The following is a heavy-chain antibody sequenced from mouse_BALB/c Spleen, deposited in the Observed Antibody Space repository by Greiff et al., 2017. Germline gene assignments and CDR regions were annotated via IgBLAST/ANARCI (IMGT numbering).Heavy chain of an antibody. CDR3: ARSYYGNYIPFAY. Sequence: EVKLQESGGGLVQPGGSLKLSCAASGFTFSSYGMSWVRQTPDKRLELVATINSNGGSTYYPDSVKGRFTISRDNAKNTLYLQMSSLKSEDTAMYYCARSYYGNYIPFAYWGQGTLVTVSA. CDR1: GFTFSSYG. D-gene: IGHD2-10*01. J-gene: IGHJ3*01. CDR2: INSNGGST. V-gene: IGHV5-6-3*01.